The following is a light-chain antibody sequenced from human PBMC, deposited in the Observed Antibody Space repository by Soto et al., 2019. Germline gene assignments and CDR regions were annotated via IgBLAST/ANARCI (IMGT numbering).Light chain of an antibody. CDR3: QSYDSSLSGYV. Sequence: QSVLTQPASVSGSPGQSITISCTGTSSDVGGYNYVSWSQQHPGKAPKLIIYGNSNRPSGVPDRFSGSKSGTSASLAITGLQAEDEADYYCQSYDSSLSGYVFGTGTKLTVL. CDR1: SSDVGGYNY. J-gene: IGLJ1*01. CDR2: GNS. V-gene: IGLV2-14*01.